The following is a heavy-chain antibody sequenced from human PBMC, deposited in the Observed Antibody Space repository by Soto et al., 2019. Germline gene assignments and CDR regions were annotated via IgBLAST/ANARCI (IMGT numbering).Heavy chain of an antibody. CDR3: TTGKWELSYYFDY. CDR2: IKSKTDGGTT. J-gene: IGHJ4*02. D-gene: IGHD1-26*01. CDR1: GFTFSNAW. Sequence: GGSLRLSCAASGFTFSNAWMSWVRQAPGKGLEWVGRIKSKTDGGTTDYAAPVKGRFTISRDDSKNTLYLQMNSLKTEYTAVYYCTTGKWELSYYFDYWGQGTLVTVSS. V-gene: IGHV3-15*01.